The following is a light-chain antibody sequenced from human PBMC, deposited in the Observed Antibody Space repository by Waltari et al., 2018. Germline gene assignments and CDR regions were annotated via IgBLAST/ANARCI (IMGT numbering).Light chain of an antibody. CDR2: YKSDSDK. V-gene: IGLV5-45*03. CDR3: MIWHSSAVV. J-gene: IGLJ2*01. Sequence: QAVLTQPSSLSASPGASASLTCTLRSGINVGTYRIYWYQQKPGSPPQYLLRYKSDSDKQQGSGVPSRFAGSKEASANAGILRISGLQSEDEADYYCMIWHSSAVVFGGGTKLTVL. CDR1: SGINVGTYR.